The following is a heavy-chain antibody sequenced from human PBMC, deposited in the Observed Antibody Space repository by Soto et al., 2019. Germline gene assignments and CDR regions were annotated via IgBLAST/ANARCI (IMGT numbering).Heavy chain of an antibody. Sequence: GGSLRLSCAASGFTFSSYSMNWVRQAPGKGLEWVSSISSSSSYIYYADSVKGRFTISRDNAKNSLYLQMNSLRAEDTAVYYCARAEVGAPSRRYYYYYYMDVWGKGTTVTVSS. J-gene: IGHJ6*03. CDR3: ARAEVGAPSRRYYYYYYMDV. V-gene: IGHV3-21*01. CDR2: ISSSSSYI. D-gene: IGHD1-26*01. CDR1: GFTFSSYS.